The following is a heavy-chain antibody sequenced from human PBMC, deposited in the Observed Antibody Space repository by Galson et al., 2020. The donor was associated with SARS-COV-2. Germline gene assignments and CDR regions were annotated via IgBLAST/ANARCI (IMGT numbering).Heavy chain of an antibody. J-gene: IGHJ4*02. V-gene: IGHV4-39*07. CDR1: GGSISTTSYF. Sequence: SETLSLTCTVSGGSISTTSYFWGWIRQPPGKGLEWIGTIYYSGTTYYNPSLRSRVTISVDTSKNQFSLKLSSVTAADTAVYYCARVGARVVAAHFDYWGQGTLVTVSS. CDR2: IYYSGTT. CDR3: ARVGARVVAAHFDY. D-gene: IGHD2-15*01.